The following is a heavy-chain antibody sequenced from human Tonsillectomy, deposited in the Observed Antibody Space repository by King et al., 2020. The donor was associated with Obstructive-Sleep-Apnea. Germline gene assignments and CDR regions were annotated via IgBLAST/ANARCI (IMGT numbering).Heavy chain of an antibody. J-gene: IGHJ3*02. CDR3: ARDRAPFNYGSPDAFDI. CDR1: GFTFSSYS. CDR2: ISSSSSYI. Sequence: VQLVESGGGLVKPGGSLRLSCAASGFTFSSYSMNWVRQAPGKGLEWVSSISSSSSYIYYADSVKGRFTISRDNAKNSLYLQMNSLRAEDTAVYYCARDRAPFNYGSPDAFDIWGQGTMVTVSS. V-gene: IGHV3-21*01. D-gene: IGHD1-26*01.